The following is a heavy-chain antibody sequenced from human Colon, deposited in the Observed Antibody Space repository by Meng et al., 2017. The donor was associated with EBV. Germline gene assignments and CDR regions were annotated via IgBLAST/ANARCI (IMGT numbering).Heavy chain of an antibody. CDR1: GDSISSGDYS. Sequence: QESHSGLVHPSQSLSLTCAVSGDSISSGDYSWSWIRQPPGQGLEWIGYIYHGGTTYNTSLKSRVTISVDNSKNQFSLRLTSVTAADTAVYYCARGPYCGGDCYWFDPWGQGTLVTVSS. CDR2: IYHGGTT. CDR3: ARGPYCGGDCYWFDP. V-gene: IGHV4-30-2*01. D-gene: IGHD2-21*02. J-gene: IGHJ5*02.